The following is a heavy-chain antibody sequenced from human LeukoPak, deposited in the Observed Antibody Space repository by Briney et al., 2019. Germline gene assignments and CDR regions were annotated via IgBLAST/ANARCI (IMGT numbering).Heavy chain of an antibody. V-gene: IGHV3-30-3*01. CDR3: ARDQGYFVY. J-gene: IGHJ4*02. CDR2: ISYDGNNK. Sequence: GGSLRLSCAASGFTFSPYTMHWVRQAPGKGPEWVAIISYDGNNKYYADSVKGRFTISRDNSKNTLYLQMNRLRTEDTAVYYCARDQGYFVYWGQGTLVTVSS. CDR1: GFTFSPYT.